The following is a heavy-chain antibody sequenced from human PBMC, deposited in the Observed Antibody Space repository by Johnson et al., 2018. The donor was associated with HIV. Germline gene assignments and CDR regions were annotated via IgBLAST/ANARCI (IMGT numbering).Heavy chain of an antibody. CDR1: GFTFSSYW. J-gene: IGHJ3*02. Sequence: QMLLVESGGGVVQPGRSLRLSCAASGFTFSSYWMSWVRQAPGKGLEWVSDINWTGGNTDYADSVKVRFTVSRDNSKNTLYLQMNSLRAEDTAVYYCAREPLDGVYAFDIWGQGTMVTVSS. CDR3: AREPLDGVYAFDI. V-gene: IGHV3-NL1*01. D-gene: IGHD2-2*03. CDR2: INWTGGNT.